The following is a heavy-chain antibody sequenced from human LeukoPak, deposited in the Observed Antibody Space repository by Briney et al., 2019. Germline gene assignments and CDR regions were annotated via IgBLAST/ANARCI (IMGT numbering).Heavy chain of an antibody. J-gene: IGHJ4*02. CDR2: ISGSGGST. CDR1: GFTFSTYA. D-gene: IGHD3-22*01. Sequence: GASLRLSCAASGFTFSTYAMSWVRQAPGKGLEWVSAISGSGGSTYYADSVRGRFTISRDSSKNTLYLQMNSLRAEDTAVYYCAKYYSDSSSCIDYWGQGTLVTVSS. CDR3: AKYYSDSSSCIDY. V-gene: IGHV3-23*01.